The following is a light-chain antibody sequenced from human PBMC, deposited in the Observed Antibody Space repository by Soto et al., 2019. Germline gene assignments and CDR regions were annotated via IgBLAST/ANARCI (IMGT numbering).Light chain of an antibody. CDR1: QSIITS. CDR2: KAS. V-gene: IGKV1-5*03. CDR3: QQYNSYSRT. Sequence: DIQMPQSPSTLSASVGDRVTITCRASQSIITSLAWYQQKPGKAPKLLIYKASSLQSGVPSRFSGSGSGTEFTLTISSLQPDDFATYYCQQYNSYSRTFGQGTKVDIK. J-gene: IGKJ1*01.